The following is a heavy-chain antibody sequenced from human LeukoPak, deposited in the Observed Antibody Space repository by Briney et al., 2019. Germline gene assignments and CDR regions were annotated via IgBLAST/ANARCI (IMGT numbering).Heavy chain of an antibody. D-gene: IGHD6-13*01. CDR1: GFTFSSYW. J-gene: IGHJ4*02. CDR3: VVTSAPSIAAAGIPIDY. Sequence: PGGSLRLSCAASGFTFSSYWMHWVRQAPGKGLMWVSRMKSDGSSTSYADSVKGRFTISRDNSKNTLYLQMNSLRAEDTAVYYCVVTSAPSIAAAGIPIDYWGQGTLVTVSS. V-gene: IGHV3-74*01. CDR2: MKSDGSST.